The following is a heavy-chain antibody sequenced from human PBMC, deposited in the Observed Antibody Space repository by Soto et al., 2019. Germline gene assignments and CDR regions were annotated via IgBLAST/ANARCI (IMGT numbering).Heavy chain of an antibody. CDR1: GGYISSYY. CDR3: ARGGYDVGYYYYYYMDV. J-gene: IGHJ6*03. Sequence: SETLSLTCTVSGGYISSYYWSWIRQPPGKGLEWIGYIYYSGSTNYNPSLKSRVTISVDTSKNQFSLKLSSVTAADTAVYYCARGGYDVGYYYYYYMDVWGKGTTVTVSS. CDR2: IYYSGST. V-gene: IGHV4-59*01. D-gene: IGHD5-12*01.